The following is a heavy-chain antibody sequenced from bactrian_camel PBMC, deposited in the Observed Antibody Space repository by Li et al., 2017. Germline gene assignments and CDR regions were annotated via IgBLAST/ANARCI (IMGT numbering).Heavy chain of an antibody. CDR2: IDARGVT. Sequence: QVQLVESGGGSVQAGGSLTLSCASAGYTISTYYRVFCMGWFRQAPGKGREGVASIDARGVTQYADFVKGRFTISRDSSETTLYLQMDSLNLEDTARYYCAAFREGRRLCFKFDGVHYEGQGTQVNVS. D-gene: IGHD1*01. CDR1: GYTISTYYRVFC. V-gene: IGHV3S1*01. J-gene: IGHJ4*01.